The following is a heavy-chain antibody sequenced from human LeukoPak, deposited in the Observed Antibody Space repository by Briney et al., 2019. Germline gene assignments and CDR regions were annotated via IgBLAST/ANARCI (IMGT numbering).Heavy chain of an antibody. J-gene: IGHJ4*02. CDR3: ARDRPYCSSTSCPSSLDY. V-gene: IGHV3-74*01. Sequence: SGGSLRLSCAASGLTFSSYWMHWVRQAPGKGLVWVSHINGDGSRTTYADSVKGRFTISRDTSKNTLYLQMNSLRAEDTAVYYCARDRPYCSSTSCPSSLDYWGQGTLVTVSS. CDR2: INGDGSRT. D-gene: IGHD2-2*01. CDR1: GLTFSSYW.